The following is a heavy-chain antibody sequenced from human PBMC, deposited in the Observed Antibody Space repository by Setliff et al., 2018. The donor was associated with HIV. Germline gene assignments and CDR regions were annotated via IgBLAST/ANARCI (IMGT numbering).Heavy chain of an antibody. CDR2: LHLSGDT. D-gene: IGHD3-10*01. Sequence: SETLSLTCTVSRGSISSGTYYWTWIRQPPGKGLEWIGRLHLSGDTNYNPSLKSRVTMSIDTSKNQFSLKLSSVTAADTAVYYCARDSSYYYGSGSHYWYGMDVWGQGTTVTVSS. J-gene: IGHJ6*01. V-gene: IGHV4-61*02. CDR1: RGSISSGTYY. CDR3: ARDSSYYYGSGSHYWYGMDV.